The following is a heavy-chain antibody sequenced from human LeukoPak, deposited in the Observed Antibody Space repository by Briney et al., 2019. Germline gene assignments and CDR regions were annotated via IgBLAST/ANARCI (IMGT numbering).Heavy chain of an antibody. Sequence: GGSLRLSCAASGFTFSSYWMHWVRQAPGKGLVWVSRINSDGSSISYADSVKGRFTFSRDNAKNTLSLQMNSLRAGDTAVYYCARANTYYYDSSGYSVDYWGQGTLVTVSS. CDR3: ARANTYYYDSSGYSVDY. CDR2: INSDGSSI. CDR1: GFTFSSYW. D-gene: IGHD3-22*01. J-gene: IGHJ4*02. V-gene: IGHV3-74*01.